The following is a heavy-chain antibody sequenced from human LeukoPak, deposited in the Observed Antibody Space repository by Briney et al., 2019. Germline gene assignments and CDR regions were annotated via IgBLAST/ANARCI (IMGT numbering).Heavy chain of an antibody. CDR3: ARNSRDGKRTAPVDY. V-gene: IGHV3-7*05. J-gene: IGHJ4*02. CDR2: INRDGTHK. D-gene: IGHD5-24*01. CDR1: GFTLSNFW. Sequence: GGSLRLSCAASGFTLSNFWMNWVRQAPGKGLEWVAIINRDGTHKEYVDSVKGRFTISRDNAKNSLYLQMNSLRAEDTAVYYCARNSRDGKRTAPVDYWGQGTLVTVSS.